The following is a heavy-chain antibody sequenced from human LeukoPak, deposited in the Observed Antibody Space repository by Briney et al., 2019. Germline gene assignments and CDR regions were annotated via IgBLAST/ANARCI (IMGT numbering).Heavy chain of an antibody. CDR2: ITFSGATT. V-gene: IGHV3-23*01. CDR1: GFTFSSYA. J-gene: IGHJ4*02. CDR3: AGRGCTNGLCHFDY. D-gene: IGHD2-8*01. Sequence: GGSLRLSCAASGFTFSSYAISWVRQAPGKGLEWVSCITFSGATTFYADSVKGRFTMSRDNAKNSVYLQMNSLRAEDTAVYYCAGRGCTNGLCHFDYWGQGTLVTVSS.